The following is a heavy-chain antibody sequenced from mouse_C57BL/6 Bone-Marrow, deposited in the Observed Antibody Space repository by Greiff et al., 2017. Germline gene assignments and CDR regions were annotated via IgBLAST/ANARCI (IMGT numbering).Heavy chain of an antibody. CDR2: IYPGNSDT. D-gene: IGHD2-1*01. CDR1: GYTFTSYW. Sequence: EVQLQQSGTVLARPGASVKMSCKTSGYTFTSYWMHWVKQRPGQGLEWIGAIYPGNSDTSYNQKFKGKAKLTAVTSASTAYMELSSLTNEDSAVYYCTRSYEGNVAWFAYWGQGTLVTVSA. J-gene: IGHJ3*01. V-gene: IGHV1-5*01. CDR3: TRSYEGNVAWFAY.